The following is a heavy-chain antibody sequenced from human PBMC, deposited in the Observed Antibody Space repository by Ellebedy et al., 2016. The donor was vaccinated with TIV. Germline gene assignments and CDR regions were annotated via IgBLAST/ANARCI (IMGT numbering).Heavy chain of an antibody. V-gene: IGHV1-24*01. D-gene: IGHD2-15*01. J-gene: IGHJ4*02. CDR3: ARESGLLMEEYFDY. Sequence: ASVKVSXXVSGYTLTELSMHWVRQAPGKGLEWMGGFDPEDGETIYAQKLQGRVTMTTDTSTSTAYMVLRSLRSDDTAVYYCARESGLLMEEYFDYWGQGTLVTVSS. CDR2: FDPEDGET. CDR1: GYTLTELS.